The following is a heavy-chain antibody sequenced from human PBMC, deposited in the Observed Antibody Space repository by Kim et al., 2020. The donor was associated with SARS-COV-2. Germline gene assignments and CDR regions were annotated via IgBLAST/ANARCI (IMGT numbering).Heavy chain of an antibody. J-gene: IGHJ6*02. CDR3: ARLRIAAAGGMDV. D-gene: IGHD6-13*01. Sequence: DYAVSVKSRITHHPDTSKNPFSLQLNSVTPEDTAVYYCARLRIAAAGGMDVWGQGTTVTVSS. V-gene: IGHV6-1*01.